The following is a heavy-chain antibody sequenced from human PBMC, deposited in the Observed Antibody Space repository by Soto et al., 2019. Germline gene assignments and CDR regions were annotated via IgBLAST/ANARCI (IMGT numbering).Heavy chain of an antibody. CDR3: GLSGVWSGYYTPRYYYGMDV. Sequence: SETLSLTCAVYGGSFSGYYWSWIRQPPGKGLEWIGEINHSGSTNYNPSLKSRVTISVDTSKNQFSLKLSSVTAADTAVYYCGLSGVWSGYYTPRYYYGMDVWGQGTTVTVSS. CDR2: INHSGST. J-gene: IGHJ6*02. D-gene: IGHD3-3*01. CDR1: GGSFSGYY. V-gene: IGHV4-34*01.